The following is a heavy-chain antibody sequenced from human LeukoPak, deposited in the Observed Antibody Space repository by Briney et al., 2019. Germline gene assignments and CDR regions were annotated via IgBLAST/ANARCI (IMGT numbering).Heavy chain of an antibody. CDR3: ASEGLYCSSTSCYSDAFDI. CDR2: IIPIFGTA. V-gene: IGHV1-69*05. J-gene: IGHJ3*02. D-gene: IGHD2-2*02. Sequence: SVKVSCKASGGTFSSYAISWVRQAPGQGLEWMGGIIPIFGTANYAQKFQGRVTITTDESTSTAYMELSSLRSEDTAVYYCASEGLYCSSTSCYSDAFDIWGQGTMVTVSS. CDR1: GGTFSSYA.